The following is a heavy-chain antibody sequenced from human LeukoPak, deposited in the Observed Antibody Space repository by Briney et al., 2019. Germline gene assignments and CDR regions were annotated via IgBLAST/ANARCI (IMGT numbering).Heavy chain of an antibody. Sequence: SETLSLTCTVSGGSISTYYWTWIRQPPGKGLEWVGYIYYSGSTNYNPSLKSRVTISVDTSKNQFSLKLSSVTAADTAVYYCARARWLHEQDAFDIWGQGTMVTVSS. CDR3: ARARWLHEQDAFDI. CDR1: GGSISTYY. D-gene: IGHD5-24*01. V-gene: IGHV4-59*01. J-gene: IGHJ3*02. CDR2: IYYSGST.